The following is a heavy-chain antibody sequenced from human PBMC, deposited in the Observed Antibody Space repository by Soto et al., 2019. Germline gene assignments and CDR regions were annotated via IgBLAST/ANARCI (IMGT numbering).Heavy chain of an antibody. Sequence: SETLSLTCTVSGGSISSYYWSWIRQPPGKGLEWIGYIDYSGSTTYNPSLKSRVTISVDTSKKQFSLKLSSVTAADTAVYYCARGHIVSTNFYFMEVWGKGPTVTVSS. V-gene: IGHV4-59*01. CDR2: IDYSGST. CDR1: GGSISSYY. J-gene: IGHJ6*03. D-gene: IGHD3-16*02. CDR3: ARGHIVSTNFYFMEV.